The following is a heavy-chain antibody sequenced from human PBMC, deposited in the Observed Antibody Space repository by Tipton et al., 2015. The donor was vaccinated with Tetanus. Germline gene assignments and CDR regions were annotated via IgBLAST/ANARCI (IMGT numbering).Heavy chain of an antibody. Sequence: SLRLSCAASGFTFSSYDMHWVRQAPGKGLEWVAVMNSCGDTYYVDSVKGRFSISRDNAKNTLFLERNSLRADDTAVYYCVSGAALDYWGQGALITVSS. V-gene: IGHV3-66*01. CDR2: MNSCGDT. J-gene: IGHJ4*02. D-gene: IGHD6-25*01. CDR3: VSGAALDY. CDR1: GFTFSSYD.